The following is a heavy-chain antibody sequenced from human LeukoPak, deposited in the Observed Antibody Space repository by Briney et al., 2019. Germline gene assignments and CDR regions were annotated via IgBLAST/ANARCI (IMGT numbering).Heavy chain of an antibody. CDR3: ATGDGSGSLYFDY. Sequence: GASVKVSCKASGYIFTRNDINWVRQATGQGPEWMGWMNPNSGNTGYAQKFQGRVTLTRNTSISTAYMELSSLRSEDTAVYYCATGDGSGSLYFDYWGQGTLVTVSS. J-gene: IGHJ4*02. V-gene: IGHV1-8*01. CDR1: GYIFTRND. D-gene: IGHD1-26*01. CDR2: MNPNSGNT.